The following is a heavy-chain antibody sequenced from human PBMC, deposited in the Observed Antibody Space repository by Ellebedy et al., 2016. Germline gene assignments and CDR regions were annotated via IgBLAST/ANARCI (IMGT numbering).Heavy chain of an antibody. Sequence: SETLSLXXSVSGYSISSGYYWVWIRQSPGKGLEWIASIYRSGSTYYNPSLRSRVAMSVDMSKNQFSLKLSSVTAADTAVYYCARPLRVAAIYDGFDIWGQGARVTVSS. D-gene: IGHD6-19*01. J-gene: IGHJ3*02. V-gene: IGHV4-38-2*02. CDR2: IYRSGST. CDR3: ARPLRVAAIYDGFDI. CDR1: GYSISSGYY.